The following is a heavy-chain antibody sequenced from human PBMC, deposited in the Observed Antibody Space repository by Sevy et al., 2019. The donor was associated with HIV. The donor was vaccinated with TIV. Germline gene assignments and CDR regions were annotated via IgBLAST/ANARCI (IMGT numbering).Heavy chain of an antibody. V-gene: IGHV3-23*01. CDR3: AKGGGGHYDPDEIGYYFYYYNMDV. Sequence: GGSLRLSCAVSGFSFDSYGMTWVRQAPGKGLEWVSGISGSGTRTYYADSVKGRFSNSRDNSKNRLYLQMNSLRSEDTAIYCCAKGGGGHYDPDEIGYYFYYYNMDVWGKGTTVTVSS. CDR2: ISGSGTRT. D-gene: IGHD3-22*01. CDR1: GFSFDSYG. J-gene: IGHJ6*03.